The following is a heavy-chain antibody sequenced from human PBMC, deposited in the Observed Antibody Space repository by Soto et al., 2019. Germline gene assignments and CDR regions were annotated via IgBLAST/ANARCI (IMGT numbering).Heavy chain of an antibody. V-gene: IGHV1-8*01. CDR3: ARVPRSYYDSSGYPGPYYFDY. Sequence: ASVEVSCKASGYTFTSYDINWVRQATGQGLEGMGWMNPNSGNTGYAQKFQGRVTMTGNTSISTAYMELSSLRSEDTAVYYCARVPRSYYDSSGYPGPYYFDYWGQGTLITVSS. CDR2: MNPNSGNT. D-gene: IGHD3-22*01. CDR1: GYTFTSYD. J-gene: IGHJ4*02.